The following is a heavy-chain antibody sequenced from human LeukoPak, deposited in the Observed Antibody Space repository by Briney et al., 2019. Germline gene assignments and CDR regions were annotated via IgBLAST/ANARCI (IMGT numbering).Heavy chain of an antibody. V-gene: IGHV4-59*01. J-gene: IGHJ5*02. CDR2: IYYSGST. CDR1: GGSISSYY. Sequence: SETLSLTCTVSGGSISSYYWSWIRQPPGKRLEWIGYIYYSGSTNYNPSLKSRVTISVDTSKNQFSLKLSSVTAADTAVYYCARWISYYYDSSGYPGFDPWGQGTLVTVSS. CDR3: ARWISYYYDSSGYPGFDP. D-gene: IGHD3-22*01.